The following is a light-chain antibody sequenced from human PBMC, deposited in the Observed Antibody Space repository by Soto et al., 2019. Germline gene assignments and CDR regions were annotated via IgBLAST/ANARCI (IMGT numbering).Light chain of an antibody. J-gene: IGLJ2*01. CDR1: NSDVGAYDY. CDR3: SSSTTRTSLL. V-gene: IGLV2-14*03. Sequence: QSALTQPASVSGSPGQSITISCTGTNSDVGAYDYVSWYQQFPGRAPKLIIYNVRDRPSGVSYRFSGSKSANTATLAISGLQAEDEADYYCSSSTTRTSLLFGGGTKLTVL. CDR2: NVR.